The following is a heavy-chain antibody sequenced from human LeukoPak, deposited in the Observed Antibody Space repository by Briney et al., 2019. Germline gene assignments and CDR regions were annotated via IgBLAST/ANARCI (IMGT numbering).Heavy chain of an antibody. CDR3: ARRGPTVTTSSNWFDP. CDR1: GGSISSYY. CDR2: IYYSGST. D-gene: IGHD4-11*01. Sequence: SETLSLTCTVSGGSISSYYWSWIRQPPGKGLEWIGYIYYSGSTNYNPSLKSRVTISVDTSKNQLSLKLSSVTAADTAVYYCARRGPTVTTSSNWFDPWGQGTLVTVSS. J-gene: IGHJ5*02. V-gene: IGHV4-59*08.